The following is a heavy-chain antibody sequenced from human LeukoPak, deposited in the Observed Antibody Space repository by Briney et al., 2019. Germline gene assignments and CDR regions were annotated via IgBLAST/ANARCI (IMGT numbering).Heavy chain of an antibody. D-gene: IGHD3-22*01. V-gene: IGHV4-59*01. CDR2: IYYSGST. Sequence: SETLSLTCTVSGGSISSYYWSWIRQPPGKGLERIGYIYYSGSTNYNPSLKSRVTISVDTSKNQFSLKLSSVTAADTAVCYCARVNYDSSGYYYFDYWGQGTLVTVSS. CDR1: GGSISSYY. CDR3: ARVNYDSSGYYYFDY. J-gene: IGHJ4*02.